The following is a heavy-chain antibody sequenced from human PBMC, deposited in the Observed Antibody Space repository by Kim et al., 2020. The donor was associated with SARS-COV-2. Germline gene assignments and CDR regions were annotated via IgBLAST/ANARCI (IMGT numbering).Heavy chain of an antibody. J-gene: IGHJ4*02. Sequence: SETLSLTCTVSGGSISSSSYYWGWIRQPPGKGLEWIGSIYYSGSTYYNPSLKSRVTISVDTSKNQFSLKLSSVTAADTAVYYCARQGPFRGVFDYWGQGTLVTVSS. CDR2: IYYSGST. CDR1: GGSISSSSYY. D-gene: IGHD3-10*01. V-gene: IGHV4-39*01. CDR3: ARQGPFRGVFDY.